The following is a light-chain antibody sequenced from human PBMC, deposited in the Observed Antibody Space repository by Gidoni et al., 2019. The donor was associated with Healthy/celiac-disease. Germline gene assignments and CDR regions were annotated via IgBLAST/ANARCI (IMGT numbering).Light chain of an antibody. Sequence: QSALTQPASVSGSPGQSITISCTGTSSDVGSYNLVSWYQQHPGKAPKLMIYEVSKRPSGVSNRFSGYKSGNTASLTIAGLQAEDEADYYCCSYAGSSRVFGGGTKLTVL. CDR2: EVS. J-gene: IGLJ3*02. V-gene: IGLV2-23*02. CDR1: SSDVGSYNL. CDR3: CSYAGSSRV.